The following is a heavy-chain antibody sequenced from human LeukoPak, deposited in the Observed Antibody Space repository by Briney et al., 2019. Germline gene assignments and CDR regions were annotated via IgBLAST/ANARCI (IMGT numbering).Heavy chain of an antibody. D-gene: IGHD3-9*01. CDR1: GGSIFSSRHY. Sequence: SETLSLTCTVSGGSIFSSRHYWGWIRQPSGKGLEWLGSMASSGSTYHNPSLKSRFTISIDTSKNHFSLKLDSVTAADTAVYYCASSSLDYYDILTGFYDWGQGTLVTVSS. V-gene: IGHV4-39*07. CDR3: ASSSLDYYDILTGFYD. CDR2: MASSGST. J-gene: IGHJ1*01.